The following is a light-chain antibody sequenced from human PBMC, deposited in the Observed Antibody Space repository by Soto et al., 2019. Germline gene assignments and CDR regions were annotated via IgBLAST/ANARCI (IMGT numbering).Light chain of an antibody. V-gene: IGKV3-20*01. CDR3: QQYGSSPIT. CDR2: GVS. Sequence: EIVLTQSPGTLSLSPGDGATLSCRASQSVSSSYLAWYHQKPGQAPRLLSHGVSSRATGIPERFSGSGSGTDFTLTISRLEPEDFAVYYCQQYGSSPITFGQGTRLEIK. J-gene: IGKJ5*01. CDR1: QSVSSSY.